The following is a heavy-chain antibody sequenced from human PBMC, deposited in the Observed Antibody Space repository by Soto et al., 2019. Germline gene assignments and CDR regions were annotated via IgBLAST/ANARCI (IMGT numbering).Heavy chain of an antibody. CDR3: ARVGGYNYNYFDY. V-gene: IGHV3-53*01. CDR1: GFTVSSNY. CDR2: IYSGGST. J-gene: IGHJ4*02. Sequence: EVQLVESGGGLIQPGGSLRLSCAASGFTVSSNYMSWVRQAPGKGLEWVSVIYSGGSTYYADSVKGRFTISRDNSKNTLYLQMNSLTAEDTAVYYCARVGGYNYNYFDYWGQGTLVTVSS. D-gene: IGHD5-12*01.